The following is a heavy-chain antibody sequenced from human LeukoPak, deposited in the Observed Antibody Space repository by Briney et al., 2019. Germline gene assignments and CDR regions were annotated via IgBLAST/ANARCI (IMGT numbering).Heavy chain of an antibody. J-gene: IGHJ3*01. Sequence: GGSLRLSCEASGSTFDNYAMSWVRQAPGKGLEWVSTIGISAGSTYYADAVKGRFTISRDNSKKTVILQMNRLRVEDTAVYYCAKDRCEITIGDAFGFWGQGKKVAVSS. CDR2: IGISAGST. CDR1: GSTFDNYA. V-gene: IGHV3-23*01. CDR3: AKDRCEITIGDAFGF. D-gene: IGHD3-10*01.